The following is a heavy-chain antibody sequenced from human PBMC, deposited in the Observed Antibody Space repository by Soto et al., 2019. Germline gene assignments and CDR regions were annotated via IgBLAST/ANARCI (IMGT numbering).Heavy chain of an antibody. CDR1: GFTFSSYA. J-gene: IGHJ4*02. Sequence: GGSLRLSCAASGFTFSSYAMHWVRQAPGKGLEWVAVISYDGSNKYYADSVKGRFTISRDNSKNTLYLQMNSLRAEDTAVYYCAREKYDFWLDYWGQGTLVTVSS. D-gene: IGHD3-3*01. CDR3: AREKYDFWLDY. CDR2: ISYDGSNK. V-gene: IGHV3-30-3*01.